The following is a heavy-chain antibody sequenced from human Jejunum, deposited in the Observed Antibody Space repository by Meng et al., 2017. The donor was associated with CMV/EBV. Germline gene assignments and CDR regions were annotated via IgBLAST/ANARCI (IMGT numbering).Heavy chain of an antibody. CDR3: ARVSSGWDYFDY. Sequence: QVQVGEAGGGLVEPGGSLRLSCKASRFGFSDYYMTWIRHTPGKGPEWLAYISGSSTVTNYADSVKGRFTISRDNVNNLLYLQMNSLRADDTAVYYCARVSSGWDYFDYWGQGTLVTVSS. J-gene: IGHJ4*02. CDR1: RFGFSDYY. V-gene: IGHV3-11*05. D-gene: IGHD6-19*01. CDR2: ISGSSTVT.